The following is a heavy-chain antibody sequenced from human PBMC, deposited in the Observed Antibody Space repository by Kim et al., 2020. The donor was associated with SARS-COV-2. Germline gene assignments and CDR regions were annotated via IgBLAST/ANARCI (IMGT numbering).Heavy chain of an antibody. D-gene: IGHD6-19*01. CDR2: FDPEDGET. J-gene: IGHJ5*02. CDR1: GYTLTELS. V-gene: IGHV1-24*01. CDR3: ATAPGVAVAGWFDP. Sequence: ASVKVSCKVSGYTLTELSMHWVRQAPGKGLEWMGGFDPEDGETIYAQKFQGRVTMTEDTSTDTAYMELSSLRSDDTAVYYCATAPGVAVAGWFDPWGQGTLVTVSS.